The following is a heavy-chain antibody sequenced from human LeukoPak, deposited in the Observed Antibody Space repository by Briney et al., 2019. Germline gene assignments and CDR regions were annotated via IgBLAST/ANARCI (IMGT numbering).Heavy chain of an antibody. CDR1: GGSISSGDYY. V-gene: IGHV4-61*08. D-gene: IGHD6-19*01. CDR2: IYENGIS. Sequence: SETLSLTCTVSGGSISSGDYYWSWIRQPPGKGLEWIGYIYENGISNYNPSLKSRVTILIDTSKNQFSLKLSSVTAADTAVYYCARETTLTGFASGLGFNYWGQGTLVTVSS. CDR3: ARETTLTGFASGLGFNY. J-gene: IGHJ4*02.